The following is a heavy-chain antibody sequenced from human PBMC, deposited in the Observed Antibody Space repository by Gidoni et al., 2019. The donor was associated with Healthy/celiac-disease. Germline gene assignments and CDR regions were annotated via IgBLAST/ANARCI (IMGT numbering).Heavy chain of an antibody. CDR1: GFTLSTFW. CDR2: IKKDGSEK. D-gene: IGHD1-26*01. J-gene: IGHJ1*01. Sequence: EVHLLESGGGLVQPGGSLRRSCAASGFTLSTFWLTGVRQAPGKGLQWVANIKKDGSEKYYGASVKGRFTVSRDNAKNSLYLQMNSLRAEDTAVYYCARGGSELPEYFQHWGQGTLVTVSS. CDR3: ARGGSELPEYFQH. V-gene: IGHV3-7*03.